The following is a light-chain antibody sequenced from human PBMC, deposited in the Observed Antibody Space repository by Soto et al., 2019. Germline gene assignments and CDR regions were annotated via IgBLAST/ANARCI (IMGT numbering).Light chain of an antibody. J-gene: IGLJ1*01. CDR3: TSYTTSSTYV. V-gene: IGLV2-14*03. Sequence: QSVLTQPASVSWSPGQSIALSCTGTSSDVDAYNFVSWYQHHPGKAPKLMIFDVSNRPSGVSNRFSGSKSGNTASLTISGLQAEDEADYYCTSYTTSSTYVFGTG. CDR1: SSDVDAYNF. CDR2: DVS.